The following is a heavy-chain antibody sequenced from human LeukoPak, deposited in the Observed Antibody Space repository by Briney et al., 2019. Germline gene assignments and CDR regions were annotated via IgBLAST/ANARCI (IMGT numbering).Heavy chain of an antibody. Sequence: PGRSLRLSCAASGFTFDDYAMHWVRQAPGKGLEWVSGISWNSGSIGYADSVKGRFTISRDNAKNSLYLQMNSLRAEDTSLYYCAKDISVEMATISGIDYWGQGTLVTVSS. CDR1: GFTFDDYA. V-gene: IGHV3-9*01. J-gene: IGHJ4*02. CDR2: ISWNSGSI. D-gene: IGHD5-24*01. CDR3: AKDISVEMATISGIDY.